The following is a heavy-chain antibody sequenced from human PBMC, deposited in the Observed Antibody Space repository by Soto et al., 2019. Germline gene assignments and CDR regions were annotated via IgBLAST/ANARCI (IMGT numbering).Heavy chain of an antibody. Sequence: SETLSLTCTVSGGSISSYYWSWIRQPPGKGLEWIGYIYYSGSTNYNPSLKSRGTISVDTSKNQFSLKLSSVTAADTAVYYCARGGAVSGDFDYWGQGTLVTVSS. V-gene: IGHV4-59*01. D-gene: IGHD2-21*01. J-gene: IGHJ4*02. CDR2: IYYSGST. CDR1: GGSISSYY. CDR3: ARGGAVSGDFDY.